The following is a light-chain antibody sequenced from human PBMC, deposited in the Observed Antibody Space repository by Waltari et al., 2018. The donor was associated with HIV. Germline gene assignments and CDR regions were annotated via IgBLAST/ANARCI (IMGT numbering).Light chain of an antibody. Sequence: ILMTQSPSTLSAFVGDRVSITCRASLSGNTWLAWYQQKPGRPPKLLIYTSSILQVGVPTRFSGSGSGTKFSLTISSLQPDDFATYYCQQYDSDPSFGQGTRL. V-gene: IGKV1-5*03. CDR1: LSGNTW. J-gene: IGKJ5*01. CDR3: QQYDSDPS. CDR2: TSS.